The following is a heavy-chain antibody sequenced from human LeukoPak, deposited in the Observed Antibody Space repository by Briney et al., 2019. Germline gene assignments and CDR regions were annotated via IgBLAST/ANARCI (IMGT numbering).Heavy chain of an antibody. Sequence: QPGGSLRLSCAASGFMFSSSWMTWVRQAPGKGLEWVANIKPDGSDKYYVDSVRGRFTISRDNAKNSLYLQMKSLKTEDTALYYCTRDSGTYNWFDPWGQGTLVTVSS. CDR2: IKPDGSDK. CDR1: GFMFSSSW. D-gene: IGHD1-26*01. J-gene: IGHJ5*02. V-gene: IGHV3-7*04. CDR3: TRDSGTYNWFDP.